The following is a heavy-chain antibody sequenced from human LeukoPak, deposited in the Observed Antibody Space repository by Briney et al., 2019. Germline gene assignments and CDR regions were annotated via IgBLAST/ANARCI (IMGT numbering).Heavy chain of an antibody. J-gene: IGHJ5*02. CDR1: GFTFSTYT. D-gene: IGHD4/OR15-4a*01. V-gene: IGHV3-21*06. CDR3: VRIPNSANFPNWFDP. Sequence: GESLRLSCAASGFTFSTYTMNWVRQAPGEGLKWVSSISGSSSYIYYADSVKGRFTISRDNAKNSLYLQMNSLRGDDTAVYYCVRIPNSANFPNWFDPWGQGTLVTVSS. CDR2: ISGSSSYI.